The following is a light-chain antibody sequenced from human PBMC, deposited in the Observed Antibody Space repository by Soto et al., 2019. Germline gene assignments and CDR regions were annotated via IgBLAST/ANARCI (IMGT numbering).Light chain of an antibody. CDR1: QSIGTF. Sequence: IPMTHSPSCLCASFLYRVSITCRASQSIGTFLNWYQQKPGEAPNLLIHTSFTLYSGVPSRFSGTGSGTDFTLTISSLQPEDSATYYCQQYNSYSWTFGQGTKVDIK. CDR3: QQYNSYSWT. CDR2: TSF. J-gene: IGKJ1*01. V-gene: IGKV1-39*01.